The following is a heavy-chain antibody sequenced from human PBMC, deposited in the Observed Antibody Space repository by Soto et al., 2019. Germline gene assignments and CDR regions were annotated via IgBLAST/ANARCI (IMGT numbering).Heavy chain of an antibody. V-gene: IGHV1-46*01. J-gene: IGHJ6*02. CDR2: INPSGGST. CDR1: GYTFASYY. D-gene: IGHD3-3*01. CDR3: ARDLDRITIFGVLMYHTYYYYYYGMDV. Sequence: ASVKVSCKASGYTFASYYMHWVRQAPGQGLEWMGIINPSGGSTSYAQKFQGRVTMTRDTSTSTVYMELSSLRSEDTAVYYCARDLDRITIFGVLMYHTYYYYYYGMDVLGQGTTVTVSS.